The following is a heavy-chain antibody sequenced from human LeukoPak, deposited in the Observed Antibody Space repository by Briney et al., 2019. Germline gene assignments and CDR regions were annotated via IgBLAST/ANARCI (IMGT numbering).Heavy chain of an antibody. V-gene: IGHV1-2*02. D-gene: IGHD5-12*01. CDR1: GYTFTGYY. J-gene: IGHJ3*02. CDR3: ARGESGYDNDAFDI. Sequence: ASVKVSCKASGYTFTGYYMHWVRQAPGQGLEWMGWINPNSGGTNYAQKFQGRVTMTRDTSISTAYMELSRLRSDDTAAYYCARGESGYDNDAFDIWGQGTMVTVSS. CDR2: INPNSGGT.